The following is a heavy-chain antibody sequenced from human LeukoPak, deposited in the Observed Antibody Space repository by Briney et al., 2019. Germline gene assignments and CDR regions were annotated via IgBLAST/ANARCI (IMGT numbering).Heavy chain of an antibody. V-gene: IGHV3-23*01. CDR2: ISGSGGST. D-gene: IGHD6-19*01. J-gene: IGHJ5*02. Sequence: GGSLRLSCAASGFTFSSYAMSWVRQAPGKGLEWVSAISGSGGSTYYAVSVKGRFTISRDNSKNTPYLQMNSLRAEDTAVYYCAKDRPAGSGWYWAWGQGTLVTVSS. CDR1: GFTFSSYA. CDR3: AKDRPAGSGWYWA.